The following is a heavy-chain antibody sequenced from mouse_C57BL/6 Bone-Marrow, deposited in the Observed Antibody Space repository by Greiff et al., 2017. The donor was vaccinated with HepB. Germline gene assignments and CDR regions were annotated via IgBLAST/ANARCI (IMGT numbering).Heavy chain of an antibody. CDR1: GYTFTSYW. V-gene: IGHV1-55*01. D-gene: IGHD1-1*01. Sequence: VKLQQPGAELVKPGASVKMSCKASGYTFTSYWITWVKQRPGQGLEWIGDIYPGSGSTNYNEKFKSKATLTVDTSSSTAYMQLSSLTSEDSAVYYCAITTVVDWYFDVWGTGTTVTVSS. CDR2: IYPGSGST. J-gene: IGHJ1*03. CDR3: AITTVVDWYFDV.